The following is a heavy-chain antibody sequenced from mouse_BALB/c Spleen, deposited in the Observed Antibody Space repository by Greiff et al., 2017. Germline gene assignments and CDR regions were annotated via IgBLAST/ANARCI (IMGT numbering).Heavy chain of an antibody. CDR1: GFTFSSYA. CDR3: ARPGDSSGYGVAY. D-gene: IGHD3-2*01. CDR2: ISSGGST. V-gene: IGHV5-6-5*01. J-gene: IGHJ3*01. Sequence: EVQVVESGGGLVKPGGSLKLSCAASGFTFSSYAMSWVRQTPEKRLEWVASISSGGSTYYPDSVKGRFTISRDNARNILYLQMSSLKSEDTAMYYCARPGDSSGYGVAYWGQGTLVTVSA.